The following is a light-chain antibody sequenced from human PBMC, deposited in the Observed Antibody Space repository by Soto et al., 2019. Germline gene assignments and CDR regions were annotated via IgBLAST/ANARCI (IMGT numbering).Light chain of an antibody. J-gene: IGKJ2*01. CDR2: TAS. Sequence: EIVLTQSPGTLSLSPGERATLSCRASQSVSSRYLDWYQQKPGQAPRLLMDTASSGATGIPDRFSGSGSGTDFTLTISRLEPEDFAVYYCHHYGGSPYTFGQGTKLEIK. V-gene: IGKV3-20*01. CDR1: QSVSSRY. CDR3: HHYGGSPYT.